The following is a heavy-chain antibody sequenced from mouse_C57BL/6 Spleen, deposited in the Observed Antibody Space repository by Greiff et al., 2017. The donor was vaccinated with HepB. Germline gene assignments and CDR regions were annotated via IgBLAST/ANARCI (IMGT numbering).Heavy chain of an antibody. V-gene: IGHV1-54*01. Sequence: VKLQESGAELVRPGTSVKVSCKASGYAFTNYLIEWVKQRPGQGLEWIGVINPGSGGTNYNEKFKGKATLTADKSSSTAYMQLSSLTSEDSAVYFCARPYYSNYEWFAYWGQGTLVTVSA. CDR1: GYAFTNYL. D-gene: IGHD2-5*01. J-gene: IGHJ3*01. CDR2: INPGSGGT. CDR3: ARPYYSNYEWFAY.